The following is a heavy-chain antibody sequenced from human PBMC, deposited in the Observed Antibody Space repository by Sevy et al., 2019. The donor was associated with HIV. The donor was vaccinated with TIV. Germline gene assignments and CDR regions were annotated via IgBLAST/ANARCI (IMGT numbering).Heavy chain of an antibody. J-gene: IGHJ5*02. CDR1: GFTFSSYA. V-gene: IGHV3-23*01. D-gene: IGHD6-13*01. CDR3: AKDNSSSWPRNWFDP. Sequence: GGSLRLSCAASGFTFSSYAMSWVRQAPGKGLEWVPAISGSGGSTYYADSVKGRFTISRDNSKNTLYLQMNSLRAEDTAVYYCAKDNSSSWPRNWFDPWGQGTLVTVSS. CDR2: ISGSGGST.